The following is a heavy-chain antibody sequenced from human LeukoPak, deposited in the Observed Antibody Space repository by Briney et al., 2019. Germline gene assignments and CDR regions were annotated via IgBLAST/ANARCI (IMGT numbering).Heavy chain of an antibody. CDR2: ISAYNGNT. Sequence: ASVKVSCKASGYTFTSYGIRWVRQAPGQGLEWMGWISAYNGNTNYAQKLQGRVTMTTDTSTSTAYMELRSLRSDDTAVYYCAKSRDGYNSYYFDFWGQGTLVTVSS. D-gene: IGHD5-24*01. J-gene: IGHJ4*02. CDR1: GYTFTSYG. V-gene: IGHV1-18*01. CDR3: AKSRDGYNSYYFDF.